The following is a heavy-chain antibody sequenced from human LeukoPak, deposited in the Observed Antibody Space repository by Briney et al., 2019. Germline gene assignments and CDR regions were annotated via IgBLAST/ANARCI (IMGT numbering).Heavy chain of an antibody. Sequence: PGGSLRLSCAASGFTVSSNYTSWVRQAPGKGLEWVSVIYSGGSTYYADSVKGRFTISRDNSKNTLYLQMNSLRAEDTAVYYCASSGYSSSWYPFDYWGQGTLVTVSS. D-gene: IGHD6-13*01. J-gene: IGHJ4*02. V-gene: IGHV3-66*01. CDR3: ASSGYSSSWYPFDY. CDR1: GFTVSSNY. CDR2: IYSGGST.